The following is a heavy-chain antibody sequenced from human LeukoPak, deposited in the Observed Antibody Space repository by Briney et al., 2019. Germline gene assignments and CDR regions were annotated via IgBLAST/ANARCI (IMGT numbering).Heavy chain of an antibody. D-gene: IGHD1-26*01. CDR3: ASIVGGSRFDP. Sequence: SETLSLTCTVSGGSISSNSYYWGWIRQPPGKGLQWIGFIYYTGSTNYNPSLKSGVTISVDTSKNQFSLKLSSVTAADTAVYYCASIVGGSRFDPWGQGILVTVSS. V-gene: IGHV4-61*05. CDR1: GGSISSNSYY. J-gene: IGHJ5*02. CDR2: IYYTGST.